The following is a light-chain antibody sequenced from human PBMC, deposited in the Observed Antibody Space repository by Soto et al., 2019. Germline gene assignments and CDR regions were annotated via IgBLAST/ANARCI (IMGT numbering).Light chain of an antibody. V-gene: IGKV1-5*03. Sequence: DIQMTQSPSTLSASVGDRVTITCRASQSISNWLAWYQQRPGKAPKLLIYKASNLQSWVPSRFSGSGSGTEFTLTISGLQPDDFATYYCQQYNSSFGQGTKVEI. J-gene: IGKJ1*01. CDR2: KAS. CDR1: QSISNW. CDR3: QQYNSS.